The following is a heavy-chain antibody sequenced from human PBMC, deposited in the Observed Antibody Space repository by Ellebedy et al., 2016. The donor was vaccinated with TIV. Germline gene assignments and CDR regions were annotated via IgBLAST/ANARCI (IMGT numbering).Heavy chain of an antibody. D-gene: IGHD3-3*01. Sequence: GGSLRLSCAASGFTFNSYAMSWVRQAPGKGLEWVSVISGSGGSTYYADSVKGRFTISRDNSKNTLYLQMNSLRAEDTAVYYCAIGRDYDFWSGYYRADYWGQGTLVTVSS. V-gene: IGHV3-23*01. CDR1: GFTFNSYA. CDR3: AIGRDYDFWSGYYRADY. CDR2: ISGSGGST. J-gene: IGHJ4*02.